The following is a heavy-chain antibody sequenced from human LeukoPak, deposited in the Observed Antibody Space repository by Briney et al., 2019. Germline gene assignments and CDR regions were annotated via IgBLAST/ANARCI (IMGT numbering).Heavy chain of an antibody. D-gene: IGHD4-17*01. Sequence: SVKVSCKASGGTFSSYAISWVRQAPGQGLEWMGRIIPILGIANYAQKFQGRVTITADKSTSTAYMELSSLRSEDTGVYYCASAPNYGDYVSGWFDPWGQGTLVTVSS. CDR3: ASAPNYGDYVSGWFDP. CDR1: GGTFSSYA. J-gene: IGHJ5*02. V-gene: IGHV1-69*04. CDR2: IIPILGIA.